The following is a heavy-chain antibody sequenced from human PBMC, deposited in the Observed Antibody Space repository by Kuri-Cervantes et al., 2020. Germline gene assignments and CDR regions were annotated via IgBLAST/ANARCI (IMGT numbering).Heavy chain of an antibody. J-gene: IGHJ3*02. Sequence: SETLSLTCTVSGGSISSSSYYWGWIRQPPGKGLEWIGYIYYSGSTNYNPSLKSRVTISVDTSKNQFSLKLSSVTAADTAVYYCARYVYYTLTSDSTDDSSGRYRLFAFDIWGQGTMVTVSS. V-gene: IGHV4-61*05. CDR2: IYYSGST. CDR1: GGSISSSSYY. D-gene: IGHD3-22*01. CDR3: ARYVYYTLTSDSTDDSSGRYRLFAFDI.